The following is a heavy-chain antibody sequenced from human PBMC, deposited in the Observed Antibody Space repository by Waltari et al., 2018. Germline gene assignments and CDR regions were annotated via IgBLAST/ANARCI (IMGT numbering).Heavy chain of an antibody. CDR2: IIPIFGTA. J-gene: IGHJ2*01. Sequence: QVQLVQSGAEVKKPGSSVKVSCKASGGTFSSYAISWVRQAPGQGREWMGGIIPIFGTANYAQKFQGRVTLTADESTSTAYMELGSLRSEGTAVYYCARDGDPRGYFDLWGRGTLVTVSS. CDR1: GGTFSSYA. V-gene: IGHV1-69*01. CDR3: ARDGDPRGYFDL.